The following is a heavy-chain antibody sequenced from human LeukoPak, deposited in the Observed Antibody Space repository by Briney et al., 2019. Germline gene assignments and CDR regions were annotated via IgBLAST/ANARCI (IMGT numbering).Heavy chain of an antibody. J-gene: IGHJ5*01. D-gene: IGHD4/OR15-4a*01. V-gene: IGHV4-59*08. CDR1: GGSISSYF. CDR3: VRHDGRGGATMGAFDS. Sequence: SETLSLTCTVSGGSISSYFWSWIRQPPGKGLEWIGCIHYSGSTDYNPSLKSRVTISVDTSKNQFSLKLNSVTAADTAVYYCVRHDGRGGATMGAFDSWGQGSLVTVSS. CDR2: IHYSGST.